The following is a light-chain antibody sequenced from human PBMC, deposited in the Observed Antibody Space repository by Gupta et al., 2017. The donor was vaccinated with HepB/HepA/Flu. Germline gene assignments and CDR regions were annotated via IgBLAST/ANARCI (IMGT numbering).Light chain of an antibody. CDR3: QETYDAPLVT. V-gene: IGKV1-39*01. Sequence: SASVGDRVTISCRTSQNVKNYLNWYQQKPGRAPRFLIFAASTLQSGVPSRFSGTGSGTDFNLTVSSLQPEDFATYYCQETYDAPLVTFGHGTKV. J-gene: IGKJ3*01. CDR2: AAS. CDR1: QNVKNY.